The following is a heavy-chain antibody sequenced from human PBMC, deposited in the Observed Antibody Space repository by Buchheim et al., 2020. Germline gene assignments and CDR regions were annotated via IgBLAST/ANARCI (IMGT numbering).Heavy chain of an antibody. CDR3: AREYSSFSYYYYGMDV. CDR1: GFTFSSFS. V-gene: IGHV3-48*02. Sequence: EVQLVESGGGLVQPGGSLRLSCAASGFTFSSFSMNWVRQAPGKGLEWVSYISSSSSTIYYADSVKGRFTISRDNAKNSLYLQMNSLRDEDTAVYYCAREYSSFSYYYYGMDVWGQGTT. J-gene: IGHJ6*02. CDR2: ISSSSSTI. D-gene: IGHD6-6*01.